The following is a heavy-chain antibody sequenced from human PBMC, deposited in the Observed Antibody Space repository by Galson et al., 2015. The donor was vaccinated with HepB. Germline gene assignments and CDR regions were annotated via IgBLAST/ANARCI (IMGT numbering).Heavy chain of an antibody. CDR2: INPSDSYT. D-gene: IGHD3-3*01. Sequence: QSGAEVKKPGESLRISCKGSGYSFTSYWISWVRQMPGKGLEWMGRINPSDSYTNYGPSFQGHVTISADKSISTAYLQWSSLKASDTAMYYCARQGLTIFGVDLSARYNWFDPWGQGTLVTVSS. CDR3: ARQGLTIFGVDLSARYNWFDP. J-gene: IGHJ5*02. V-gene: IGHV5-10-1*01. CDR1: GYSFTSYW.